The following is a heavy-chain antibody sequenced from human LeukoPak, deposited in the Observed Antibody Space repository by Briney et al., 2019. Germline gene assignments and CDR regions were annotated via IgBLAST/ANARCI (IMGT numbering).Heavy chain of an antibody. D-gene: IGHD3-10*01. Sequence: PGGSLRLSCAASGFTFSSYEVNWVRQAPGKGLERVSYIRSSATTIYYADSVKGRFTISRDNAKNSLYLQMNSLRADDTAVYYCARTSTYGGFDPWGQGTLVTVSS. J-gene: IGHJ5*02. CDR3: ARTSTYGGFDP. CDR2: IRSSATTI. CDR1: GFTFSSYE. V-gene: IGHV3-48*03.